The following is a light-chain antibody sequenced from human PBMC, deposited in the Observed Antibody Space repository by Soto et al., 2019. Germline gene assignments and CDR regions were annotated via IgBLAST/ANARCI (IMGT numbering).Light chain of an antibody. CDR3: QHYGGSQGT. CDR1: QSVSRR. Sequence: EVVLTQSPGPLSLSPGGRATLSCRASQSVSRRLAWYQQRPGQSPRLLIYGASNRATGIPDRFSGSGSGTDFTLTFSRLDPEDFAVYYCQHYGGSQGTFGQGTKVDIK. V-gene: IGKV3-20*01. CDR2: GAS. J-gene: IGKJ1*01.